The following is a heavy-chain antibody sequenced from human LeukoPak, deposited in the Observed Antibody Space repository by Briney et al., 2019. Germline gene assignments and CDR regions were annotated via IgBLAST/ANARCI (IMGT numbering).Heavy chain of an antibody. CDR2: ISYSGST. CDR1: GGSISSSSYY. Sequence: SETLSLTCTVSGGSISSSSYYLGWIRQPPGKGLEWIGSISYSGSTYYNPSLKSRVTISVDTSKNQFSLKLSSVTATDTAVYYCARQGARDAFDIWGQGTMVSVSS. J-gene: IGHJ3*02. V-gene: IGHV4-39*01. CDR3: ARQGARDAFDI. D-gene: IGHD4/OR15-4a*01.